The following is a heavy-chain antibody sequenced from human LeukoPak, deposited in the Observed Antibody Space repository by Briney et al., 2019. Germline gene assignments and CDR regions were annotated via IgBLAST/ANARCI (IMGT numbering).Heavy chain of an antibody. CDR2: IYYTGNT. J-gene: IGHJ5*02. D-gene: IGHD3-22*01. Sequence: PSETLSLTCTVSGYSISSGYYWNWIRQPPGKGLEWIGYIYYTGNTNYNPSLKSRVTISVDTSKNQFSLKLSSVTAADTAVYYCARGGDSSGYYYGWFDPWGQGTLVTVSS. V-gene: IGHV4-38-2*02. CDR3: ARGGDSSGYYYGWFDP. CDR1: GYSISSGYY.